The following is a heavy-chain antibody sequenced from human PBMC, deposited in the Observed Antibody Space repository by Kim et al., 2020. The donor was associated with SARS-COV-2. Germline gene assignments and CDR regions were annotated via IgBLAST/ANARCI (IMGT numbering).Heavy chain of an antibody. CDR1: GFTFSRYR. CDR2: ISGSSSTI. CDR3: ARPYSSSWMMDHYYGMDV. J-gene: IGHJ6*02. Sequence: GGSLRLSCAASGFTFSRYRMNWVRQAPGKGLEWISYISGSSSTIYYADSVKGRFTISRDNANNSLYLQMNSLRAEDTAMYYCARPYSSSWMMDHYYGMDVWGQGTMVTVSS. D-gene: IGHD6-13*01. V-gene: IGHV3-48*04.